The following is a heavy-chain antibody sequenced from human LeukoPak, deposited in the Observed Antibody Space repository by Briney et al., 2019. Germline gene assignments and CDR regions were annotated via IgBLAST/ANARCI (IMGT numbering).Heavy chain of an antibody. CDR2: IYYSGST. CDR3: ARARLGYCTNGVCYGLDY. D-gene: IGHD2-8*01. V-gene: IGHV4-31*03. J-gene: IGHJ4*02. CDR1: GGSISSGGYY. Sequence: EPSQTLSLTCTVSGGSISSGGYYWSWIRQHPGKGLEWIGYIYYSGSTYYNPSLESRVTISVDTSKNQFSLKLSSVTAADTAVYYCARARLGYCTNGVCYGLDYWGQGTLVTVSS.